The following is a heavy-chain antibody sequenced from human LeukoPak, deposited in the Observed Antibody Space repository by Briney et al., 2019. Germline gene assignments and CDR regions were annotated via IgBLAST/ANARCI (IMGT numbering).Heavy chain of an antibody. V-gene: IGHV3-30*04. CDR1: GFTFSSYA. J-gene: IGHJ5*02. CDR3: ARMARQISAMVRGETYNWFDP. D-gene: IGHD3-10*01. Sequence: PGRSLRLSCAASGFTFSSYAMNWVRQAPGKGLEWVAVISYDGSNKYYADSVKGRFTISRDNSKNTLYLQMNSLRAEDTAVYYCARMARQISAMVRGETYNWFDPWGQGTLVTVSS. CDR2: ISYDGSNK.